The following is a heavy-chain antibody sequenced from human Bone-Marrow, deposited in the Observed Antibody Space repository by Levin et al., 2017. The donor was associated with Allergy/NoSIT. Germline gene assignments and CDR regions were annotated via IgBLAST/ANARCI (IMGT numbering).Heavy chain of an antibody. CDR3: ARNNWGIDY. J-gene: IGHJ4*02. CDR2: ISSDGNIR. CDR1: GFTFSSHW. Sequence: GGSLRLSCEASGFTFSSHWMHWVRQVPGKELVWISRISSDGNIRGYADSVKGRFTISRVNVKNTLSLQMNSLRAEDTAVYYCARNNWGIDYWGQGTLVTVSS. D-gene: IGHD7-27*01. V-gene: IGHV3-74*01.